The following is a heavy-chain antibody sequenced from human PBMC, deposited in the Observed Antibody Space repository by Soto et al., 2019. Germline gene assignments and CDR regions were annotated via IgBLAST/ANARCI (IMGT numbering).Heavy chain of an antibody. J-gene: IGHJ5*02. CDR1: GGTFSSYT. V-gene: IGHV1-69*04. CDR3: ARDLLRDIVVVPAATTYWFDP. D-gene: IGHD2-2*01. CDR2: IIPILGIA. Sequence: SVKVSCKASGGTFSSYTISWVRQAPGQGLEWMGRIIPILGIANYAQKFQGRVTITADKSTSTAYMELSSLRSEDTAVYYCARDLLRDIVVVPAATTYWFDPWGQGTLVTVSS.